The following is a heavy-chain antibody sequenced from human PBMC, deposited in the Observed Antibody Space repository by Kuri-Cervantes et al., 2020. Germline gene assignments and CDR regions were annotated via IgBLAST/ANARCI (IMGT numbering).Heavy chain of an antibody. CDR1: GYTFTGYY. D-gene: IGHD3-10*01. CDR2: INPNSGGT. V-gene: IGHV1-2*04. CDR3: AREGWDYYGSGSHYNGGADY. J-gene: IGHJ4*02. Sequence: ASVKVSCKASGYTFTGYYMHWVRQAPGQGPEWMGWINPNSGGTNYAQKFQGWVTMTRDTSISTAYMELSRLRSDDTAVYYCAREGWDYYGSGSHYNGGADYWGQGTLVTVSS.